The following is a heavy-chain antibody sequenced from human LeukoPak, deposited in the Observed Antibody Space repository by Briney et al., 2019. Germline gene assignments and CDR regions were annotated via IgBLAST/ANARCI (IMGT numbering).Heavy chain of an antibody. V-gene: IGHV4-31*03. Sequence: SETLSLTCTVSGGSISSGGYYRSWIRQHPGKGLEWIGYIYYSGSTYYNPSLKSRVTISVDTSKSQFSLKLSSVTAADTAVYYCALGYCGGDCYGYYFDYWGQGTLVTVSS. CDR2: IYYSGST. CDR3: ALGYCGGDCYGYYFDY. J-gene: IGHJ4*02. D-gene: IGHD2-21*02. CDR1: GGSISSGGYY.